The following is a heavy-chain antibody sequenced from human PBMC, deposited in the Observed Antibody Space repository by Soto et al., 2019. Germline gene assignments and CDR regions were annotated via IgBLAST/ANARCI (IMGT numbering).Heavy chain of an antibody. CDR1: GFTFSSYD. J-gene: IGHJ4*02. Sequence: GGSLRLSCAASGFTFSSYDMSWIRQAPGKGLEWVSGISGSGGSTYYADSVKGRFTISRDNSKNTLYLQMNSLRAEDTAVYSCEKCKGYSSPGVYFDYWGQGTLVTVSS. CDR2: ISGSGGST. CDR3: EKCKGYSSPGVYFDY. V-gene: IGHV3-23*01. D-gene: IGHD2-15*01.